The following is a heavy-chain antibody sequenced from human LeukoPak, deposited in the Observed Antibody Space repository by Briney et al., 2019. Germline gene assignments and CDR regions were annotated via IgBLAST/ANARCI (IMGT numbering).Heavy chain of an antibody. D-gene: IGHD3-16*01. V-gene: IGHV3-9*01. J-gene: IGHJ4*02. CDR3: AISLGRVTTFGWYFDY. CDR2: ISWNSGSI. CDR1: GFTFDDYA. Sequence: GGSLGLSCAASGFTFDDYAMQWVRHAPGKGLEWVSGISWNSGSIGYADSVKGRFTISRDNAKNSLYLQMNSLRAEDTALYYCAISLGRVTTFGWYFDYWGQGTLVTVSS.